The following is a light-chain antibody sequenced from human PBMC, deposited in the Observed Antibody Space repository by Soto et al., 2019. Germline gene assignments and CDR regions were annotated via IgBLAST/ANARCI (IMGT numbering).Light chain of an antibody. J-gene: IGKJ3*01. CDR1: QSVISRY. V-gene: IGKV3-20*01. Sequence: EIVLTQSPGTLSLSPGERATLSCRASQSVISRYLAWYQQKPGQAPRLLIYGASSRATGIPDRFSGSGSGTDFTLTISRLEPEDFAVYYCQHYGSSLLFTFGPGTKVDIK. CDR2: GAS. CDR3: QHYGSSLLFT.